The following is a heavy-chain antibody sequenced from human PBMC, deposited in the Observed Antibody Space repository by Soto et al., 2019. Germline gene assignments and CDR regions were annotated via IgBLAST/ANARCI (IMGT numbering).Heavy chain of an antibody. CDR3: ARGCSSDSCYYF. V-gene: IGHV3-21*01. CDR1: RFQCSSYS. Sequence: GVCLRISFADSRFQCSSYSMKWVRPGAGTGLEWVSSVSFRGDIYYADSLEGRFTISRDDAKNSLYLQMNSLRAEDTAFYYCARGCSSDSCYYFWGKGNLVT. J-gene: IGHJ4*02. CDR2: VSFRGDI. D-gene: IGHD2-2*01.